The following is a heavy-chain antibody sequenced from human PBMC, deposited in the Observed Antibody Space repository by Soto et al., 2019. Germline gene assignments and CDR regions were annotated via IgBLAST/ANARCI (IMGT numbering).Heavy chain of an antibody. D-gene: IGHD1-26*01. CDR3: GRNSSYGRVGYFDH. J-gene: IGHJ4*02. CDR1: GFTFNKYG. V-gene: IGHV3-33*01. CDR2: IYYDGSYE. Sequence: QVQLVESGGAVGQPGGSLRLSCAASGFTFNKYGIHWVRQAPGKGLEWVAMIYYDGSYEYYSDSVKGRVTISRDNSKNTVDLLMNSLTVEVTGVYYCGRNSSYGRVGYFDHWGRGALVIVSS.